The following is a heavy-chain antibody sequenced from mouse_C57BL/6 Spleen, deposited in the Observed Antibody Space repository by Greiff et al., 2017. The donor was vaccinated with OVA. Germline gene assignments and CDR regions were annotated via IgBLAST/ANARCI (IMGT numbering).Heavy chain of an antibody. V-gene: IGHV1-64*01. CDR3: ARLGSSPAY. Sequence: VKLMESGAELVKPGASVKLSCKASGYTFTSYWMHWVKQRPGQGLEWIGMIHPNSGSTNYNEKFKSKATLTVDKSSSTAYMQLSSLTSEDSAVYYCARLGSSPAYWGQGTLVTVSA. D-gene: IGHD1-1*01. CDR1: GYTFTSYW. J-gene: IGHJ3*01. CDR2: IHPNSGST.